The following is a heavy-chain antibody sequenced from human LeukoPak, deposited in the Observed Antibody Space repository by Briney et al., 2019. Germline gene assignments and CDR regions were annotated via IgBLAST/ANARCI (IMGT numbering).Heavy chain of an antibody. CDR3: ARSLVVGATYPYH. Sequence: GASVKVSCKASGYTFSSYDINWVRQATGQGLEWMGWMNPNSGNTGYAQKFQGRVNMTRNTSISTAYMELSSLRSEDTAVYYCARSLVVGATYPYHWGQGTLVTVSS. D-gene: IGHD1-26*01. J-gene: IGHJ5*02. CDR2: MNPNSGNT. V-gene: IGHV1-8*01. CDR1: GYTFSSYD.